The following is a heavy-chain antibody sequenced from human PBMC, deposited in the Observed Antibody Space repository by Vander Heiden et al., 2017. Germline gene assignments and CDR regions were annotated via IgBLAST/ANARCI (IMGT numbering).Heavy chain of an antibody. CDR3: ARNGYYSADD. J-gene: IGHJ4*02. D-gene: IGHD3-3*01. V-gene: IGHV4-4*02. CDR2: IFHTGNI. Sequence: QVPLPASAPGLVKPSGTLSPTCAVSARSLTSTWWTWLRHPPGTGLEWIGEIFHTGNINYNPSLRSRTTISLDKSKTQFSLNVHSVTAADTAVYYCARNGYYSADDWGPGILVTVSS. CDR1: ARSLTSTW.